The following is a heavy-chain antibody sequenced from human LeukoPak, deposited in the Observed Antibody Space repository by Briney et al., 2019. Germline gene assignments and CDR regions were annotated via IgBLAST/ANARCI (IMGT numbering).Heavy chain of an antibody. Sequence: GESLKISCKGSGYSFTSYWIGWMRQMPGKGLEWMGIIYPGDSDTRYSPSFQGQVTISTDKSISTAYLQWSSLKASDTAIYYCTKVAGGDFAATGTYRFDPWGQGTLVTVSS. J-gene: IGHJ5*02. CDR2: IYPGDSDT. CDR3: TKVAGGDFAATGTYRFDP. V-gene: IGHV5-51*01. CDR1: GYSFTSYW. D-gene: IGHD4-17*01.